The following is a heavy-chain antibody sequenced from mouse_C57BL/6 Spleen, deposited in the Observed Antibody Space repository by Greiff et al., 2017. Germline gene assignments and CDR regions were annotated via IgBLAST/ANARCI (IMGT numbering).Heavy chain of an antibody. CDR3: ARYNYGYDGDFDY. D-gene: IGHD2-2*01. CDR1: GYTFTSYW. J-gene: IGHJ2*01. V-gene: IGHV1-52*01. CDR2: IDPSDSET. Sequence: QVQLQQPGAELVRPGSSVKLSCKASGYTFTSYWMHWVKQRPIQGLEWIGNIDPSDSETHYNQKFKNKATLTVDESSSTAYMQLSSLTSEDSAVYYCARYNYGYDGDFDYWGQGTTLTVSS.